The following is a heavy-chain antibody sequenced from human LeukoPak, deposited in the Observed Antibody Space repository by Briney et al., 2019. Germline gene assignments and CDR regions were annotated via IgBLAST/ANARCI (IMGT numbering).Heavy chain of an antibody. J-gene: IGHJ5*02. CDR3: ARGGEYDYGDYVMGWFDP. V-gene: IGHV1-18*01. CDR2: ISAYNGNT. D-gene: IGHD4-17*01. Sequence: ASVKVSCKASGYTFTSYGISWVRQAPGQGLEWMGWISAYNGNTNYAQKLQGRVTMTTDTSTSTAYMELRSLRSDDTAVYYCARGGEYDYGDYVMGWFDPWGQGTLVTVSS. CDR1: GYTFTSYG.